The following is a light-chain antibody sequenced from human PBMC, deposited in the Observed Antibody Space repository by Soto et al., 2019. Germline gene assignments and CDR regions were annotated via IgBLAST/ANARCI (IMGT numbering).Light chain of an antibody. CDR2: DAS. V-gene: IGKV1-5*01. Sequence: DIQMTQSPSTLSASVGDRVTITCRASHSIGSWLAWYQQRPGKAPNLLIYDASALPRGVPSRFSGSGSGTKFTLTIASLQPDDFATYYCQQYETFSGTFGPGTKVDIK. CDR3: QQYETFSGT. CDR1: HSIGSW. J-gene: IGKJ1*01.